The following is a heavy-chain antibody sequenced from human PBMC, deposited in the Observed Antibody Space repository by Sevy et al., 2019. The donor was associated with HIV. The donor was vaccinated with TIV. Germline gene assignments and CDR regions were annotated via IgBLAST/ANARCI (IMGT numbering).Heavy chain of an antibody. Sequence: SETLSLTCAVYGGSFSGYYWSWIRQPPGKGLEWIGEINHSGSTNYNPSLKSRVTISVDTSKNQFSLKLSSVTAADTAVYYCARGGQHCSGGSCYQFTKIFDPWGQGTLVTVSS. J-gene: IGHJ5*02. CDR2: INHSGST. V-gene: IGHV4-34*01. CDR1: GGSFSGYY. CDR3: ARGGQHCSGGSCYQFTKIFDP. D-gene: IGHD2-15*01.